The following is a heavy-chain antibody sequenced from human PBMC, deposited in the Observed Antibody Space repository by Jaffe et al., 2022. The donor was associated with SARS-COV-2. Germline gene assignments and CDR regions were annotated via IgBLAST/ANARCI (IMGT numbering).Heavy chain of an antibody. CDR1: GGSISSSSYY. V-gene: IGHV4-39*01. Sequence: QLQLQESGPGLVKPSETLSLTCTVSGGSISSSSYYWGWIRQPPGKGLEWIGSIYYSGSTYYNPSLKSRVTISVDTSKNQFSLKLSSVTAADTAVYYCASQYYDILTRQGPAGDRGRSGSYGMDVWGQGTTVTVSS. CDR3: ASQYYDILTRQGPAGDRGRSGSYGMDV. CDR2: IYYSGST. J-gene: IGHJ6*02. D-gene: IGHD3-9*01.